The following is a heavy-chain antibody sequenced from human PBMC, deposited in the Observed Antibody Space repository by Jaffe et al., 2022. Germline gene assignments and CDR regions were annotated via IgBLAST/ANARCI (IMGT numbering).Heavy chain of an antibody. CDR3: ARPATPSIDYDYIWGSYRGEFVRQRDYFDY. D-gene: IGHD3-16*02. CDR2: INTNTGNP. Sequence: QVQLVQSGSELKKPGASVKVSCKASGYTFTSYAMNWVRQAPGQGLEWMGWINTNTGNPTYAQGFTGRFVFSLDTSVSTAYLQISSLKAEDTAVYYCARPATPSIDYDYIWGSYRGEFVRQRDYFDYWGQGTLVTVSS. V-gene: IGHV7-4-1*02. J-gene: IGHJ4*02. CDR1: GYTFTSYA.